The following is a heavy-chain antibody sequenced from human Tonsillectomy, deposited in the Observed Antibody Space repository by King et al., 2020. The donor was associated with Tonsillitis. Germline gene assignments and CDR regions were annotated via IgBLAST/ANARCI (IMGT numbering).Heavy chain of an antibody. D-gene: IGHD2-8*02. J-gene: IGHJ4*02. CDR1: GFTFSSYG. CDR2: ISYDGSNK. V-gene: IGHV3-33*05. Sequence: VQLVESGGGVVQPGRSLRLSCAASGFTFSSYGMHWVRQAPGKGLEWVAVISYDGSNKYYADSVKGRFTISRDNSKNTLYLQMNSLRAEDTAVYYCASDEDTNWWLPAENYFDYWGQGTLVTVSS. CDR3: ASDEDTNWWLPAENYFDY.